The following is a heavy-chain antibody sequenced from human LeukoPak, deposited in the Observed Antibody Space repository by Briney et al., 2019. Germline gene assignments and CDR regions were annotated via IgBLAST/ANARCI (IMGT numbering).Heavy chain of an antibody. CDR2: ISGSGGST. CDR3: AKGTGYTSSSGSVLDY. J-gene: IGHJ4*02. CDR1: GFTFNYYA. V-gene: IGHV3-23*01. Sequence: PGGSLRLSCAASGFTFNYYAMNWVRQAPGKGLELVSVISGSGGSTHYADSAKGRFTISRDNSKDTLYLQMNSLRAEDTAVYYCAKGTGYTSSSGSVLDYWGQGTLVTVSS. D-gene: IGHD6-6*01.